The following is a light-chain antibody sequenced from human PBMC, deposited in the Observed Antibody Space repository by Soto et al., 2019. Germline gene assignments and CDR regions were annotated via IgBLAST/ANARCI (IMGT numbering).Light chain of an antibody. J-gene: IGKJ4*01. CDR1: QSVSSY. Sequence: EIVLTQSPATLSLSPGERATLSCRASQSVSSYLAWYQQKPGQAPRLLIYDASNRATGIPARFSGSGSRTDFTLTISSLEPEDFAVYYGQQRRNWPATFGGGTKVEIK. CDR3: QQRRNWPAT. V-gene: IGKV3-11*01. CDR2: DAS.